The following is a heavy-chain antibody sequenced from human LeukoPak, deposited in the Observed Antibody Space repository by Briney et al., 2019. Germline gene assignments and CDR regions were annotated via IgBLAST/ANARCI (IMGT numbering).Heavy chain of an antibody. CDR3: ASLGYYDILTGSSTYAFDI. J-gene: IGHJ3*02. CDR1: GGSISSSSW. Sequence: PSGTLSLTCAVSGGSISSSSWWSWVRQPPGKGLEWIGEIYHSGSTDYNPSLKSRVTISVDKSKNQFSLKLSSVTAADTAVYYCASLGYYDILTGSSTYAFDIWGQGTMVTVPS. CDR2: IYHSGST. D-gene: IGHD3-9*01. V-gene: IGHV4-4*02.